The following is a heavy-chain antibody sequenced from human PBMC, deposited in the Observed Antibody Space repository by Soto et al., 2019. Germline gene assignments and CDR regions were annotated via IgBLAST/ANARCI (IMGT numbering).Heavy chain of an antibody. J-gene: IGHJ4*02. CDR2: IYYSGST. CDR3: ARIHGDSYFDY. V-gene: IGHV4-39*01. D-gene: IGHD4-17*01. CDR1: GGSISSSSYY. Sequence: LSLTCTVSGGSISSSSYYWGWIRQPPGKGLEWIGSIYYSGSTYYNPSLKSRVTISVDTSKNQFSLKLSSVTAADTAVYYCARIHGDSYFDYWGQGTLVTVSS.